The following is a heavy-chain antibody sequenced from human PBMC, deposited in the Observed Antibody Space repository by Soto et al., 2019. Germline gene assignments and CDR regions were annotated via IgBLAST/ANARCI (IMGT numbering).Heavy chain of an antibody. D-gene: IGHD3-3*01. Sequence: EVQLMESGGGLVEPGGSLRPSCVASGFTFSNAWMNWVRQAPGKGLEWVGRIRSRTDGGTTDYAASVKDRFSFSRDDSRNTLFLEMNSLKTEDTAVYYCTTSIFGVVTAHWGQGTLVIVSS. CDR1: GFTFSNAW. CDR3: TTSIFGVVTAH. V-gene: IGHV3-15*07. CDR2: IRSRTDGGTT. J-gene: IGHJ4*02.